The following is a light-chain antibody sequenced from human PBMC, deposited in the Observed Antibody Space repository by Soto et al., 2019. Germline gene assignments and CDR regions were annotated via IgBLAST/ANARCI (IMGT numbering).Light chain of an antibody. Sequence: DIQMTQSPSTLSASVGDRVIITCRASESISNWLAWYQQKPGKAPNLLIYKASSLKSGVPLRFSGSGSGTEFTLTINSLQPDDFATYYCQQRSSWPRTFGQGTKVEIK. CDR2: KAS. V-gene: IGKV1-5*03. CDR1: ESISNW. CDR3: QQRSSWPRT. J-gene: IGKJ1*01.